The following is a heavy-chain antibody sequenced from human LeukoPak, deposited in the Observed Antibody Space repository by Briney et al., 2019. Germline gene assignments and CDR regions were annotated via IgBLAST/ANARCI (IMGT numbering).Heavy chain of an antibody. Sequence: GASVKVSCKASGYTFTSYGISWVRQAPGQGLEWMGWISAYNGNTNYAQKLQGRVTMTTDTSTSTAYMELRSLRSDHTAVYYCARVARASGGSCYDYWGQGTLVTVSS. CDR2: ISAYNGNT. V-gene: IGHV1-18*01. D-gene: IGHD2-15*01. J-gene: IGHJ4*02. CDR1: GYTFTSYG. CDR3: ARVARASGGSCYDY.